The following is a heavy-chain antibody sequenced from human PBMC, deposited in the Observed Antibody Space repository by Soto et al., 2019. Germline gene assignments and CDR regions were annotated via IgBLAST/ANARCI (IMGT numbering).Heavy chain of an antibody. V-gene: IGHV1-18*01. Sequence: ASVKVSCKASGYTFTSYGISWVRQAPGQGLEWMGWISAYNGNTNYAQKLQGRVTMTTDTSTSTAYMELRSLRSDDTAVYYFARVVERIMITFGGVIGYMDVWGKGTTVTVSS. D-gene: IGHD3-16*02. CDR3: ARVVERIMITFGGVIGYMDV. J-gene: IGHJ6*03. CDR1: GYTFTSYG. CDR2: ISAYNGNT.